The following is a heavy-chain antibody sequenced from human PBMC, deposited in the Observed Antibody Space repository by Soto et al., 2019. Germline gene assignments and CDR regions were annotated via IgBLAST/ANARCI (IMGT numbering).Heavy chain of an antibody. Sequence: GGSLRLSCAASGFTFSSYGMHWVRQAPGKGLEWVAVIWYDGSNKYYADSVKGRFTISRANSKNTLYLQMNSLSAEDTAVYYCARDDRYSSGWYFHYWGQGTLVTVSS. J-gene: IGHJ4*02. CDR3: ARDDRYSSGWYFHY. V-gene: IGHV3-33*01. CDR2: IWYDGSNK. D-gene: IGHD6-19*01. CDR1: GFTFSSYG.